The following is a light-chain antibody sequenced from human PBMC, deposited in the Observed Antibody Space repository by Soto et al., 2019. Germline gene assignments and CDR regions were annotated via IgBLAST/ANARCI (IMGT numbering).Light chain of an antibody. V-gene: IGLV2-14*01. CDR3: SSFTSRGTWV. CDR2: EVS. CDR1: SSDVGGYNY. Sequence: QSVLTQPASVSGSPGQSITISCTGTSSDVGGYNYVSWYQQHPGKAPKVMIFEVSNRPSGVSNRFSGSKSGNTASLTISGLQAEDEADYYCSSFTSRGTWVFGGGTQLTVL. J-gene: IGLJ3*02.